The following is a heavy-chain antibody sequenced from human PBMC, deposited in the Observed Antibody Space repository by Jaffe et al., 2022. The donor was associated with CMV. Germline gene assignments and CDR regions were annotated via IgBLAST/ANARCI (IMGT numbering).Heavy chain of an antibody. Sequence: EVQLLESGGGLVQPGGSLRLSCAASGFTFSSYAMSWVRQAPGKGLEWVSAISGSGGSTYYADSVKGRFTISRDNSKNTLYLQMNSLRAEDTAVYYCTAASYDSSGYYYDLGEYFQHWGQGTLVTVSS. J-gene: IGHJ1*01. D-gene: IGHD3-22*01. CDR3: TAASYDSSGYYYDLGEYFQH. CDR1: GFTFSSYA. CDR2: ISGSGGST. V-gene: IGHV3-23*01.